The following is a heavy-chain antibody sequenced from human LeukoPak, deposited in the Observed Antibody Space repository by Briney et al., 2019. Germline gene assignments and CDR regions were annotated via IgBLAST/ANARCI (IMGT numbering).Heavy chain of an antibody. Sequence: GGSLRLSCAASGFTFSSYAMSWVRQAPGKGREWVSAISGSGGSTYYADSVKGRFTISRDNSKNTLYLQMNSLTAEDTAVYYCAKDLYDCSSTSCYTDDAFDIWGQGKMVTVSS. J-gene: IGHJ3*02. V-gene: IGHV3-23*01. CDR3: AKDLYDCSSTSCYTDDAFDI. D-gene: IGHD2-2*02. CDR2: ISGSGGST. CDR1: GFTFSSYA.